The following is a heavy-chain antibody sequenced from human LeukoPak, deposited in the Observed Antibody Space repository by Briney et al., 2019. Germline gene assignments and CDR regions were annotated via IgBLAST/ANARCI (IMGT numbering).Heavy chain of an antibody. CDR3: ARRKGRYFDWFIWFDP. D-gene: IGHD3-9*01. Sequence: SQTLSLTCTVSGGSISSGSYYWSWIRQPAGKGLEWIGRIYTSGSTNYNPSLKSRVTISVDTSKNQFSLKLSSVTAADTAVYYCARRKGRYFDWFIWFDPWGQGTLVTVSS. V-gene: IGHV4-61*02. CDR1: GGSISSGSYY. CDR2: IYTSGST. J-gene: IGHJ5*02.